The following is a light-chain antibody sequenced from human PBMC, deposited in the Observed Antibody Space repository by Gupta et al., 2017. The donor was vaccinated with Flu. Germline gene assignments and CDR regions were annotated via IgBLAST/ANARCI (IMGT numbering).Light chain of an antibody. Sequence: DIQMTQSPSTLSASVGDRVTITCRASQSISSWLAWYQQKPGKAPNLLIYKASSLESGVPSRFSGSGSETEFTLTIISLQPDDFATYYCQQDNSYSRTFGQGTKVEIK. CDR1: QSISSW. J-gene: IGKJ1*01. CDR3: QQDNSYSRT. V-gene: IGKV1-5*03. CDR2: KAS.